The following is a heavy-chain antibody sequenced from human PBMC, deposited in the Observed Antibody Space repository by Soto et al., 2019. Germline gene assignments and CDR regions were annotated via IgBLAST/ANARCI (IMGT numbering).Heavy chain of an antibody. CDR3: ARGGGYGINFDY. CDR1: GVSLNSETHFGSSQY. J-gene: IGHJ4*03. V-gene: IGHV4-31*11. CDR2: ISNSGGT. Sequence: QVQLQESGPGLVKSSQTLSLSCAVSGVSLNSETHFGSSQYWSWLRRRPGEGLQWIGYISNSGGTSSNVSLRSSLSLFMDTSTHQFFLRLTSVTAADGAVYYCARGGGYGINFDYWGHGTLVSVSS. D-gene: IGHD5-12*01.